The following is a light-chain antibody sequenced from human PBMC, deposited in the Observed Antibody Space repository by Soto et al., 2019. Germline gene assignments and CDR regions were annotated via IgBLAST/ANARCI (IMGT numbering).Light chain of an antibody. CDR1: QTISSW. CDR2: DAS. Sequence: QATDSPSPLSACVGHSATTTFRPSQTISSWLAWYQQKPGKAPKLLIYDASSLESGVPSRFSGRGSGTQVTLTISSLQTDDFATYYCKPYNSFSGTFGTGTKVDIK. J-gene: IGKJ1*01. V-gene: IGKV1-5*01. CDR3: KPYNSFSGT.